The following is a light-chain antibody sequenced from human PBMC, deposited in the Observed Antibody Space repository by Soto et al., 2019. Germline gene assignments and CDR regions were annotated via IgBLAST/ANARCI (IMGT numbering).Light chain of an antibody. CDR2: AVS. V-gene: IGLV2-8*01. CDR1: SSDVGAYNY. Sequence: QSVLTQPPSSSGSPGQSVTISCTGTSSDVGAYNYVSWYQQHPGKAPKLMIYAVSTRPSGVPDRFAGSKSGNTASLTVSGLQAEDEADYYGSSSAGTNNFVFGGGTKLTVL. J-gene: IGLJ2*01. CDR3: SSSAGTNNFV.